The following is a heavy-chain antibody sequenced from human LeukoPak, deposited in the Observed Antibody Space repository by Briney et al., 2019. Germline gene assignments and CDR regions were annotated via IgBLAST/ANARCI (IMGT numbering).Heavy chain of an antibody. CDR1: GGSISSSSYY. V-gene: IGHV4-61*05. J-gene: IGHJ5*02. D-gene: IGHD3-3*01. CDR2: IYYSGST. Sequence: SETLSLTCTVSGGSISSSSYYWGWIRQPPGKGLEWIGYIYYSGSTNYNPSLKSRVTISVDTSKNQFSLKLSSVTAADTAVYYCARGDFWSGWRTWFDPWGQGTLVTVSS. CDR3: ARGDFWSGWRTWFDP.